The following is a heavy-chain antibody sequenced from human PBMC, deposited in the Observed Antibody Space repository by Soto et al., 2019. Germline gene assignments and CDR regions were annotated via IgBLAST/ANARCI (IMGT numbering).Heavy chain of an antibody. J-gene: IGHJ3*02. CDR1: GGTFSTYT. V-gene: IGHV1-69*02. CDR3: TLGSWSAETFDI. Sequence: QVQLLQSGAEVKKPGSSVKVSCMTSGGTFSTYTIIWVRQAPGQGLEWMGRIIPMLDITNTAQSFQGRVTITADKSTSTAYLELSTLRSDDTAMYFCTLGSWSAETFDIWGRGTMVTVSS. CDR2: IIPMLDIT. D-gene: IGHD6-13*01.